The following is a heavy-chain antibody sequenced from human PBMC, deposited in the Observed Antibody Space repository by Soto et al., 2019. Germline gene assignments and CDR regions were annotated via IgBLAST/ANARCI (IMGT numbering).Heavy chain of an antibody. CDR2: INSDGSGT. V-gene: IGHV3-74*01. J-gene: IGHJ6*02. D-gene: IGHD2-2*01. Sequence: EVQLVESGGGLVQPGGSLRLSCAASGFDFSNSWIHWVRQGPGKGLVWVSHINSDGSGTTYADSVKGRFTISRDNAKNTVYLQMTSLRAEDTVVYSCAKHTAYAMEGWGRGTTVIVSS. CDR3: AKHTAYAMEG. CDR1: GFDFSNSW.